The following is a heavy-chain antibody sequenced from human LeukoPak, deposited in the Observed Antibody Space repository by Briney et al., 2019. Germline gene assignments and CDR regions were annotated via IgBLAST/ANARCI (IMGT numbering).Heavy chain of an antibody. CDR3: AKAGGYTLYYFDY. Sequence: GGSLRLSCAASGFAFSNFAMHWVRQAPGKGLEWVAVISYDGSNKYYADSVKGRFTISRDNSKNTLYLQMNSLRAEDTAVYYCAKAGGYTLYYFDYWGQGTLVTVSS. CDR1: GFAFSNFA. CDR2: ISYDGSNK. V-gene: IGHV3-30*18. J-gene: IGHJ4*02. D-gene: IGHD5-18*01.